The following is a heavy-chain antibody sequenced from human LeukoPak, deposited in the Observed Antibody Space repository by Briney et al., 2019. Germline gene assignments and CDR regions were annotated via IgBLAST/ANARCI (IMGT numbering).Heavy chain of an antibody. J-gene: IGHJ6*03. CDR1: GDSVSSNSAA. Sequence: SQTLSLTCAISGDSVSSNSAAWNWIRQFPSRGLEWLGRTYYRSKWYNDYAVSVKSRITINPDTSKNQFSLQLNSVTPEDTAVYYCARDFSMTTVTTGSYSYYYYMDVWGKGTTVTVSS. CDR2: TYYRSKWYN. CDR3: ARDFSMTTVTTGSYSYYYYMDV. V-gene: IGHV6-1*01. D-gene: IGHD4-17*01.